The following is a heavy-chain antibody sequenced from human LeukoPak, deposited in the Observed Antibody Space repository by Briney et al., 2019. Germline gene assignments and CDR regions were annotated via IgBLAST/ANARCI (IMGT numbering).Heavy chain of an antibody. CDR2: IYHSGST. D-gene: IGHD3-10*01. Sequence: SETLSLTCAVSGYSISSGYYWGWIRQPPGKGLEWIGSIYHSGSTYYNPSLKSRVTISVDTSKNQFSLKLSSVTAAGTAVYYCARDMMGYFGSGSYSRPRDYWGQGTLVTVSS. CDR1: GYSISSGYY. V-gene: IGHV4-38-2*02. CDR3: ARDMMGYFGSGSYSRPRDY. J-gene: IGHJ4*02.